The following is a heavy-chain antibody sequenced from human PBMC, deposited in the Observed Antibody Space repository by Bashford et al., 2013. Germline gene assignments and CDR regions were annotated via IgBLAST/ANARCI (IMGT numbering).Heavy chain of an antibody. J-gene: IGHJ1*01. V-gene: IGHV4-4*02. CDR3: ARGGFSSGWPKWPFQY. D-gene: IGHD6-19*01. CDR2: INHAGDT. CDR1: GDSISSGSW. Sequence: SETLSLTCAVSGDSISSGSWWSWVRQPPGKGLEWIGKINHAGDTNFNPSLKSRVTISLDTSKNQFSLNVTSVTAADTAIYYCARGGFSSGWPKWPFQYWGPGTLVTVSS.